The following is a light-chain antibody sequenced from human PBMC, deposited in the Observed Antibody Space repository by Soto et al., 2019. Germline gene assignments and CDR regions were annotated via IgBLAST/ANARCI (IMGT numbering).Light chain of an antibody. CDR1: QSVSSY. J-gene: IGKJ5*01. V-gene: IGKV3-11*01. Sequence: EIVLTQSPATLSLSPGERATLSCRASQSVSSYLACYQQKPGQAPRLLIYDASNRATGIPARFSGSGSGTDFTLTISRLEPEDFAVYYCQQYNNWPPITFGQGTRLEIK. CDR3: QQYNNWPPIT. CDR2: DAS.